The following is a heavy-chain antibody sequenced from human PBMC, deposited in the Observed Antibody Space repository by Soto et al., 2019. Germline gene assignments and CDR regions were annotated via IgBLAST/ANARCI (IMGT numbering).Heavy chain of an antibody. D-gene: IGHD3-3*01. Sequence: GVTLRLMHSASGFPLSSYEMYSVRQAPAKGLEWVSYISSSGSTIYYAGSVKRRFTIPRDNAKNALCMQMSRLRAEDTAVYYSARYSVGDYDFWGGYSVNAFDSWGQGTMVIVSS. V-gene: IGHV3-48*03. CDR1: GFPLSSYE. CDR2: ISSSGSTI. CDR3: ARYSVGDYDFWGGYSVNAFDS. J-gene: IGHJ3*02.